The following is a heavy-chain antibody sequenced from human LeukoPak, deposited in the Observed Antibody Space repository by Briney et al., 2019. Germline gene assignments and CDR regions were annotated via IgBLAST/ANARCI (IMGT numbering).Heavy chain of an antibody. CDR1: GYTFTTYD. Sequence: ASVKVSCKAFGYTFTTYDINWVQQAPGQGLEWMGWVNPDSGHTGYAQKFQGRVTITRNTSIRTAYMELGSLTSDDTAVYYCETRDGDAFDLWRQGTLVTVSS. J-gene: IGHJ3*01. V-gene: IGHV1-8*03. CDR3: ETRDGDAFDL. CDR2: VNPDSGHT. D-gene: IGHD5-24*01.